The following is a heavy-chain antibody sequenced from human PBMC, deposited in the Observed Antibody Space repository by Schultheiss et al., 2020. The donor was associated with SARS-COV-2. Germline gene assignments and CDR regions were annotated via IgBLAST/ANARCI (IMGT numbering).Heavy chain of an antibody. CDR2: IWYDGSNK. D-gene: IGHD6-25*01. CDR1: GFTFSSYG. J-gene: IGHJ5*02. Sequence: GGSLRLSCAASGFTFSSYGMHWVRQAPGKGLEWVAVIWYDGSNKYYADSVKGRFTISRDTSKNMVYLQMNSLRIEDTAVYYCARGLRRQGFSGHQDWLDPWGQGTLVTVSS. V-gene: IGHV3-33*01. CDR3: ARGLRRQGFSGHQDWLDP.